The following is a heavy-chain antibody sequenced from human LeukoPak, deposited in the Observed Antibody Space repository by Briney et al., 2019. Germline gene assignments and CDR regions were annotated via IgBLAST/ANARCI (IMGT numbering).Heavy chain of an antibody. J-gene: IGHJ4*02. CDR1: GFTFXXXA. CDR2: ISGSGSST. Sequence: GGSLRLSCAASGFTFXXXAMSWVRQAPXXGLXXXXXISGSGSSTYYADSVKGRFTISRDNSKNTLYLQMNSLRAEDTAVYYCAKHTGTSRLTKDYWGQGTLVTVSS. CDR3: AKHTGTSRLTKDY. D-gene: IGHD1-7*01. V-gene: IGHV3-23*01.